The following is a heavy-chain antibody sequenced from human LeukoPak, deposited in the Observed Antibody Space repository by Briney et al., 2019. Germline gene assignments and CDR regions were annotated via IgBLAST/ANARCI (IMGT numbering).Heavy chain of an antibody. V-gene: IGHV3-7*01. Sequence: GGSLRLSCAASGFTFSTYWMSWVRQAPGKGLEWVANINQDGNENYYVDSVKGRFTISRDNAKSSLYLQMNSLRAEDTAVYYCARGLAAAGTGYCGQGTLVTVSS. CDR1: GFTFSTYW. J-gene: IGHJ4*02. D-gene: IGHD6-25*01. CDR3: ARGLAAAGTGY. CDR2: INQDGNEN.